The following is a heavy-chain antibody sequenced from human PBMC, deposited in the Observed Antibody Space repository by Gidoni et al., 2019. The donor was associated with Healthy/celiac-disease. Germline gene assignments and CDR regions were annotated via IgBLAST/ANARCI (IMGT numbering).Heavy chain of an antibody. Sequence: EVQLVESGGGLVQPGGSLRLSCAASGFTVSSNYMSWVRRAPGKGLEWVSVIASGGSTYYADSVKCRFTISRDNSKNTLYLQMNSLRAEDTAVYYCARDNGSGSYYNGWFDPWGQGTLVTVSS. CDR2: IASGGST. CDR3: ARDNGSGSYYNGWFDP. D-gene: IGHD3-10*01. CDR1: GFTVSSNY. J-gene: IGHJ5*02. V-gene: IGHV3-66*01.